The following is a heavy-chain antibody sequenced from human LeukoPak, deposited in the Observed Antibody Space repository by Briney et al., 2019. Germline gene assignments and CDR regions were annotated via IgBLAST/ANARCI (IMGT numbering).Heavy chain of an antibody. V-gene: IGHV4-39*01. Sequence: PSETLSLTCIVSDDSISRSSYYWGWIRQPPGKGLEWIGIIDYSGTTDYNPSLKSRVTISVDTSKNQFSLKLSSVTAADTAVYYCARGPTYYDFWSGYYTYYFDYWGQGTLVTVSS. CDR3: ARGPTYYDFWSGYYTYYFDY. J-gene: IGHJ4*02. D-gene: IGHD3-3*01. CDR2: IDYSGTT. CDR1: DDSISRSSYY.